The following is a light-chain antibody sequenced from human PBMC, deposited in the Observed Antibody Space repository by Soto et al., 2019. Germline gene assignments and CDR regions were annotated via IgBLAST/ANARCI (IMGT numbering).Light chain of an antibody. J-gene: IGKJ1*01. Sequence: IQMTQSPSSLSASVGDRVTITCRASQGIRNDLGWYQQKPGKAPKLLIYAASSLQSGVPSRFSGSGSGTEFTLTISSLQPDDVAIYYCQQYNDYSWTFGQGTKVDIK. CDR2: AAS. V-gene: IGKV1-17*01. CDR1: QGIRND. CDR3: QQYNDYSWT.